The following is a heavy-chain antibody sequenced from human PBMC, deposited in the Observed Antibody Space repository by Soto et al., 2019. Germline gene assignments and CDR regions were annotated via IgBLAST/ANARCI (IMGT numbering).Heavy chain of an antibody. J-gene: IGHJ4*02. D-gene: IGHD6-13*01. CDR3: ARDDVAAADTAD. Sequence: PGGSLRLSCAASGFTFSSYSMNWVRQAPGKGLEWVSSISSSSSYIYYADSVKGRFTISRDNAKNSLYLQMNSLRAEDTAVYYCARDDVAAADTADWGQGTLVTVSS. CDR1: GFTFSSYS. V-gene: IGHV3-21*01. CDR2: ISSSSSYI.